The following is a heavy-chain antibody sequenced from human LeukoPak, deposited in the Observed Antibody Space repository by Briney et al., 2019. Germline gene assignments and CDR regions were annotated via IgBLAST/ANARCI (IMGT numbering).Heavy chain of an antibody. CDR1: GYTFTSYG. J-gene: IGHJ4*02. D-gene: IGHD3-22*01. V-gene: IGHV1-18*01. CDR3: ARGPPHYCDSSGYMNY. CDR2: ISAYNGNT. Sequence: ASVKVSCKASGYTFTSYGISWVRQAPGQGLEWMGWISAYNGNTNYAQKLQGRVTMTTDTSTSTAYMELRSLRSDDTAVYYCARGPPHYCDSSGYMNYWGQGTLVTVSS.